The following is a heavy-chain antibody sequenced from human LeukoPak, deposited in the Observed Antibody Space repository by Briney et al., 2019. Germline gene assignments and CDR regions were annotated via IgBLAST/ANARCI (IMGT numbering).Heavy chain of an antibody. CDR1: GGSISSYY. D-gene: IGHD3-10*01. CDR2: IYYSGST. V-gene: IGHV4-59*01. J-gene: IGHJ4*02. CDR3: ARGESDYYGSGSYPA. Sequence: SETVSLTCTVSGGSISSYYWSWIRQPPGKGLEWIAYIYYSGSTNYNPSLKSRVTISVDTSKNQFSLKLSSVTAADTAVYYCARGESDYYGSGSYPAWGQGTLVTVSS.